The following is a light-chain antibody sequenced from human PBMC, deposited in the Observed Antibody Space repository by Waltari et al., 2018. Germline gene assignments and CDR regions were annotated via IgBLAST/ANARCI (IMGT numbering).Light chain of an antibody. J-gene: IGKJ2*01. CDR1: QGISSS. Sequence: DIQLTQSPSFLSASVGDRVTITCRTSQGISSSLAWYQQKPGKAPKLLISAASTLQSGVPSRISGGGSGTEFILTISSLQPGDFATYYCQQLKTYPYTFGQGTKLEIK. CDR2: AAS. CDR3: QQLKTYPYT. V-gene: IGKV1-9*01.